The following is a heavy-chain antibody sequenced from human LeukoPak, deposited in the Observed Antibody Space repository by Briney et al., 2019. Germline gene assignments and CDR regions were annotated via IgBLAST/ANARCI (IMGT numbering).Heavy chain of an antibody. CDR1: GGSISSYY. CDR2: IYYSGST. Sequence: SETLSLTCTVSGGSISSYYWSWIRQPPGKGLEWIGYIYYSGSTNYNPSLKSRVTISVDTSKNQFPLKRNSVTAADTAVYYCARGMEQWLTYDYWGQGTLVTVSS. CDR3: ARGMEQWLTYDY. J-gene: IGHJ4*02. V-gene: IGHV4-59*01. D-gene: IGHD6-19*01.